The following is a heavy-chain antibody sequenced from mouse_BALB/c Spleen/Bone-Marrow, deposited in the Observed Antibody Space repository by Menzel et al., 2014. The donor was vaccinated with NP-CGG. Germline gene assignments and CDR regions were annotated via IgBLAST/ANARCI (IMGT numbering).Heavy chain of an antibody. J-gene: IGHJ3*01. CDR2: IYPGDGDT. CDR1: GYAFSSSW. D-gene: IGHD1-1*01. Sequence: VKLQESGPELVKPGASVKISCKASGYAFSSSWMNWVKQRPGQGLEWIGRIYPGDGDTNYNGKFKGKATLTADKSSSTAYIQLSSLTSVDSAVYFCARSGSSWFAYWGQGTLVTVSA. V-gene: IGHV1-82*01. CDR3: ARSGSSWFAY.